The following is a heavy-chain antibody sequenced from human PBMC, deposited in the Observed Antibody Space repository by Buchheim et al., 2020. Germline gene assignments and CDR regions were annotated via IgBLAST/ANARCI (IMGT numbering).Heavy chain of an antibody. CDR2: ISGSGGST. J-gene: IGHJ6*02. CDR1: GFTFSSYA. Sequence: EVQLLESGGGLVQPGGSLRLSCAASGFTFSSYAMSWVRQAPGKGLEWVSAISGSGGSTYYADSVQGRFTISRDNSTNTLYLQMNSLRAEDTAVYYCAKDRIVVVVAAGLSYGMDVWGQGTT. V-gene: IGHV3-23*01. D-gene: IGHD2-15*01. CDR3: AKDRIVVVVAAGLSYGMDV.